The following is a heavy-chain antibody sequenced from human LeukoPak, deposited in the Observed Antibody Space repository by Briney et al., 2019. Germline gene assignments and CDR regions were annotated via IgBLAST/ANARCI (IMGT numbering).Heavy chain of an antibody. CDR2: FYPGDSDT. J-gene: IGHJ4*02. D-gene: IGHD1-26*01. CDR1: GYSFSSYW. Sequence: GESLKIFCKGSGYSFSSYWIGWVRQMPGKGLEWMGIFYPGDSDTRYSPSFQGQVTISADKSINTANLQWSSLKASDTAMYYCARSSGSKFYFDYWGQGTPVTVSS. CDR3: ARSSGSKFYFDY. V-gene: IGHV5-51*01.